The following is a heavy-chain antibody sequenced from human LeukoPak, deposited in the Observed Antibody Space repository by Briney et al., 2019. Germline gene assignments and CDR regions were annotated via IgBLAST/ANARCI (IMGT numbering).Heavy chain of an antibody. V-gene: IGHV4-61*08. J-gene: IGHJ3*02. Sequence: PSETLSLTCTVSGGSISSGGYYWSWIRQPPGKGLEWIGYIYYSGSTNYNPSLKSRVTISVDTSKNQFSLKLSSVTAADTAVYYCARVHSYRWPVSAFDIWGQGTMVTVSS. CDR2: IYYSGST. CDR3: ARVHSYRWPVSAFDI. D-gene: IGHD5-18*01. CDR1: GGSISSGGYY.